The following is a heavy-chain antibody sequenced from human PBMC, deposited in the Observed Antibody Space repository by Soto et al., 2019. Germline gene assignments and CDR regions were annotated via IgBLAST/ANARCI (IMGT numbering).Heavy chain of an antibody. V-gene: IGHV3-23*01. D-gene: IGHD3-3*01. Sequence: GGSLRLSCAASGFTFSSYAMSWVRQAPGKGLEWVSAISVSGGSTYYADSVKGRFTISRDNSKNTLYLQTNSLRAQDTAVYYCAKDGLTIFGVVINTQYYFDYWGQGTLVTVSS. CDR1: GFTFSSYA. CDR2: ISVSGGST. CDR3: AKDGLTIFGVVINTQYYFDY. J-gene: IGHJ4*02.